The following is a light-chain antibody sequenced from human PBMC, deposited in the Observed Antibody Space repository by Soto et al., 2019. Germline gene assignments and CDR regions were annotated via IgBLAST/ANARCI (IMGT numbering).Light chain of an antibody. CDR2: EVS. V-gene: IGLV2-14*01. CDR3: SSYITRSTVYV. Sequence: QSALTQPACVSGSPGQAVTISCTGTSSDVGAYNYVSWYQQHPGKAPKLMIYEVSNRPSGVSNRFSGSKSGNTASLTISGLQAEDEADYYCSSYITRSTVYVFGTGTKVTVL. J-gene: IGLJ1*01. CDR1: SSDVGAYNY.